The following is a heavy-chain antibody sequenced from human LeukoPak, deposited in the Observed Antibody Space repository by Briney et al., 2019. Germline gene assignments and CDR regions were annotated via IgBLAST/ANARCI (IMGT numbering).Heavy chain of an antibody. Sequence: SETLSLTCAVYGGSFSGYYWSWIRQPPGKGLEWIGEINHSGSTNYNPFLKSRVTISVDTSKNQFPLKLSSVTAADTAVYYCAMGGYSYGYNFDYWGQGTLVTVSS. CDR2: INHSGST. CDR3: AMGGYSYGYNFDY. CDR1: GGSFSGYY. J-gene: IGHJ4*02. D-gene: IGHD5-18*01. V-gene: IGHV4-34*01.